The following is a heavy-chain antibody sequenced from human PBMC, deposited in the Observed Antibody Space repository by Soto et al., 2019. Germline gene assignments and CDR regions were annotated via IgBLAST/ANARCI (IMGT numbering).Heavy chain of an antibody. D-gene: IGHD3-9*01. CDR1: GFSLSTSGVG. CDR2: IYWDDDK. V-gene: IGHV2-5*02. J-gene: IGHJ5*02. Sequence: QITLKESGPTLVKPTQTLTLTCSFSGFSLSTSGVGVGWIRQPPGKALEWLALIYWDDDKRYSPSLNSRLTIAKDTSKYQVVLTMTNVDPVDTGTYYCAQSDWLGSPGWFDPWGQGTLVTVSS. CDR3: AQSDWLGSPGWFDP.